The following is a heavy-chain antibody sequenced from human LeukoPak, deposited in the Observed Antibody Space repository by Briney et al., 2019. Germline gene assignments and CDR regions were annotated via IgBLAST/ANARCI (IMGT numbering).Heavy chain of an antibody. V-gene: IGHV1-69*13. CDR2: IIPIFGTA. CDR1: GGTFSSYA. D-gene: IGHD6-19*01. Sequence: GASVKVSCKASGGTFSSYAISWVRQAPGQGLEWMGGIIPIFGTANYAQKFQGRVTITADESTSTAYMELSSLRSEDTAVYYCAGVGRSSGWYPFDYWGQGTLVTVSS. J-gene: IGHJ4*02. CDR3: AGVGRSSGWYPFDY.